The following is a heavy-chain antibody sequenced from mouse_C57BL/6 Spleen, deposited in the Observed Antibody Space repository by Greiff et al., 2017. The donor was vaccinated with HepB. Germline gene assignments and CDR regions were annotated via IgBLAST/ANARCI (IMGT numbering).Heavy chain of an antibody. Sequence: EVQRVESGGGLVQSGRSLRLSCATSGFTFSDFYMEWVRQAPGKGLEWIAASRNKANDYTTEYSASVKGRFIVSRDTSQSILYLQMNALRAEDTAIYYCARDGSSSYAMDYWGQRTSVTVSS. V-gene: IGHV7-1*01. J-gene: IGHJ4*01. CDR1: GFTFSDFY. D-gene: IGHD1-1*01. CDR2: SRNKANDYTT. CDR3: ARDGSSSYAMDY.